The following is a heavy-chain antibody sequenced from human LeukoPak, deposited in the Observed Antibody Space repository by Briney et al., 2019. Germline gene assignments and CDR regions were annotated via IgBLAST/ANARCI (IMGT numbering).Heavy chain of an antibody. CDR3: ARDLVNGDYGGYYGMDV. CDR2: IYYSGST. CDR1: GGSISSYY. J-gene: IGHJ6*02. D-gene: IGHD4-17*01. Sequence: SETLSLTCTVSGGSISSYYWSWIRQPPGKGLEWIGYIYYSGSTNYNPSLKSRVTISVDTSKNQFSLKLSSVTAADTAVYYCARDLVNGDYGGYYGMDVWGQGTTVTVSS. V-gene: IGHV4-59*01.